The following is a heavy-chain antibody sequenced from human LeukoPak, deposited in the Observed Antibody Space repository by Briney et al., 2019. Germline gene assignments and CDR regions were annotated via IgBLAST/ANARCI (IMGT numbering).Heavy chain of an antibody. J-gene: IGHJ5*02. CDR1: GGSISSTSYY. D-gene: IGHD2-15*01. CDR2: IYYSGTT. Sequence: SETLSLTCNVSGGSISSTSYYWGWIRQPPGKGLEWIGSIYYSGTTYYSPSLKSRVTISVHTSKNQFSPKLSSVTAADTAVYYCARQQCNGGSCYSRAIWFDPWGQGTLVTVSS. V-gene: IGHV4-39*01. CDR3: ARQQCNGGSCYSRAIWFDP.